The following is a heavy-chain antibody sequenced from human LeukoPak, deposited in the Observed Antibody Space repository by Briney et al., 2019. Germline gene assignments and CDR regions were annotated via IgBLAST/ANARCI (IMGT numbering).Heavy chain of an antibody. V-gene: IGHV4-4*07. CDR3: ARVTYYYDSIGYYLDAFDI. J-gene: IGHJ3*02. CDR2: IYTSGST. Sequence: PSETLSLTCTVSGGSISSYYWSWIRQPAGKGLEWIGRIYTSGSTNYNPSLKSRVTMSVDTSKNQFSLKLSSVTAADTAVYYCARVTYYYDSIGYYLDAFDIWGQGTVVTVSS. CDR1: GGSISSYY. D-gene: IGHD3-22*01.